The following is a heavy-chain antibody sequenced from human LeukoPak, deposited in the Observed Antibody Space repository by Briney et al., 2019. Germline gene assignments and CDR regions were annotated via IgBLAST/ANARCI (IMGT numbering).Heavy chain of an antibody. V-gene: IGHV3-23*01. Sequence: GGSLRLSCEASGFTFSSYAMSWVRQAPGKGLEWVSAISGSGGSTYYADSVKGRFTISRDNSKNTLYLQMNSLRAEDTAVYYCASHREEINTFTAWDYWGQGTLVTVSS. CDR1: GFTFSSYA. CDR3: ASHREEINTFTAWDY. D-gene: IGHD1-14*01. CDR2: ISGSGGST. J-gene: IGHJ4*02.